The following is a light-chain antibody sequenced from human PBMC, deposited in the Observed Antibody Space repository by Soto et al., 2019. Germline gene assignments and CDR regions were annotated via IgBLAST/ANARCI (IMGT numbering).Light chain of an antibody. V-gene: IGLV2-14*01. CDR1: NNDVGAYNY. CDR3: ASYTISSTRV. Sequence: QSALTQPASVSGSPGQSITISCTGSNNDVGAYNYVSWYQQHPGKAPKLIIYEVNNQPSGVSHRFSGSKSGNTASLTTSGLQADHEADYYCASYTISSTRVFGGGTKLTVL. CDR2: EVN. J-gene: IGLJ3*02.